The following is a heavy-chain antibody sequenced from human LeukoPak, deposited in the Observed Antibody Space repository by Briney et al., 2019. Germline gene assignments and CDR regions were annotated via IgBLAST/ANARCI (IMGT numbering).Heavy chain of an antibody. CDR3: ARVAEAAAFDS. CDR2: ISSSSRYI. J-gene: IGHJ4*02. CDR1: GFTFRRYS. V-gene: IGHV3-21*06. D-gene: IGHD6-13*01. Sequence: KTGGSLRLSCAASGFTFRRYSMNWVRQAPGKGLEWVSSISSSSRYIYYADSMNGRFTISRDNSKNSLYLQMNSLRAEDTAVYYCARVAEAAAFDSWGQGTLVTVSS.